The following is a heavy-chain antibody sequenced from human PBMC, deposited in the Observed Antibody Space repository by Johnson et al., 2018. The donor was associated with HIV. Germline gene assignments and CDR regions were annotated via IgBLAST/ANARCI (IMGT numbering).Heavy chain of an antibody. D-gene: IGHD6-6*01. Sequence: VQLVESGGGVVHPGRSLRLSCAASGFTFNNYATHWVRQAPGKGLEWVALTSYDGTYKYYIDSVKGRFTVSRDNSKNTLFLQMNSLRAEDTAVYFCAKVHIAARWSDAFDIWGQGTMVTVSS. CDR3: AKVHIAARWSDAFDI. V-gene: IGHV3-30-3*01. CDR1: GFTFNNYA. J-gene: IGHJ3*02. CDR2: TSYDGTYK.